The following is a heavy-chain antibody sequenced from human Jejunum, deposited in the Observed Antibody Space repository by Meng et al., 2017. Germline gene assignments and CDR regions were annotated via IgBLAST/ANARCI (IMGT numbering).Heavy chain of an antibody. V-gene: IGHV4-34*01. CDR1: SGSFTGYY. CDR3: ARYLWSRGLFDS. D-gene: IGHD2-21*01. CDR2: IHQTGST. Sequence: QLHLQQGGAGLLKPSETLSLTCTVYSGSFTGYYWSWVRQSPGKGLEWIGEIHQTGSTNYSPSLQSRVTISIDTSKNEFSLELRSVTAADTAVYYCARYLWSRGLFDSWGQGTLVTVSS. J-gene: IGHJ5*01.